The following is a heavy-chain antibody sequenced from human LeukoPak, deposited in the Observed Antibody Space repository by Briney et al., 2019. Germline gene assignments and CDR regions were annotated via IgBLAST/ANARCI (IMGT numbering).Heavy chain of an antibody. V-gene: IGHV1-2*02. CDR1: GYTFTGYN. D-gene: IGHD4-17*01. CDR3: ARGRRYGDSYFDY. J-gene: IGHJ4*02. CDR2: INPNRSGT. Sequence: ASVNVSCKASGYTFTGYNMHWVRQAPGHGLEWMGWINPNRSGTNYAQKFQGRVTMTRDTSISTAYMELSRLRSDNTAVYYCARGRRYGDSYFDYWGQGTLVTVSS.